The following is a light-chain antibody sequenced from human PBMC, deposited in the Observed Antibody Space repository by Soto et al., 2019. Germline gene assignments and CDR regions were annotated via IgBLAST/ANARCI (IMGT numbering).Light chain of an antibody. CDR3: QQRTNRPPIT. Sequence: EIVFTQSPATLSLSPGERATLSCRASQSVSSYLAWYQQRPGQAPRLLIFDTSNRATDIPARFSGSGSGTDFTLTISGLXPEDFAVYYCQQRTNRPPITFGQGTRLEIK. J-gene: IGKJ5*01. CDR2: DTS. V-gene: IGKV3-11*01. CDR1: QSVSSY.